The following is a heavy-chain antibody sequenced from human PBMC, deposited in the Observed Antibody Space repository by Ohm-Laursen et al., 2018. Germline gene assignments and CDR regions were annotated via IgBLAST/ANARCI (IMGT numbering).Heavy chain of an antibody. CDR1: GGSVSSGSYY. Sequence: SDTLSLTCTVSGGSVSSGSYYWSWIRQPPGKGLEWIGYIYYSGSTNYNPSLKSRVTISVDTSKNQFSLKLSSVTAADTAVYYCARDSIEQQLVREYYYYYGMDVWGQGTTVTVSS. V-gene: IGHV4-61*01. D-gene: IGHD6-13*01. CDR3: ARDSIEQQLVREYYYYYGMDV. J-gene: IGHJ6*02. CDR2: IYYSGST.